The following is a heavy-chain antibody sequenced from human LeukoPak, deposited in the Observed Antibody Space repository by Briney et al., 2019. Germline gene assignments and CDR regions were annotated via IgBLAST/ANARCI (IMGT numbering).Heavy chain of an antibody. V-gene: IGHV4-39*07. J-gene: IGHJ4*02. D-gene: IGHD3-22*01. CDR3: TVGANYYDRNTAYFIDY. Sequence: SETLSLTCTVSGASISSSSYYWAWIRQPPGKGLEWIGSVHYSGSIYYNPSLKSRATLSVDTSKNEFSLRLTSVTAADTALYFCTVGANYYDRNTAYFIDYWGQGTLVTVSS. CDR2: VHYSGSI. CDR1: GASISSSSYY.